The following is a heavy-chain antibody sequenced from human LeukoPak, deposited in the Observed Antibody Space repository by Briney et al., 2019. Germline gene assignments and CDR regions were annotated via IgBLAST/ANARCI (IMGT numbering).Heavy chain of an antibody. CDR2: ISYDGSNK. CDR1: GFTFSSCG. CDR3: AKVNSGYDIYYFDY. J-gene: IGHJ4*02. D-gene: IGHD5-12*01. V-gene: IGHV3-30*18. Sequence: PGGSPRLSCAASGFTFSSCGMHWVRQAPGKGLEWVAVISYDGSNKYYADSVKGRFTISRDNSKNTLYLQMNSLRAEDTAVYYCAKVNSGYDIYYFDYWGQGTLVTVSS.